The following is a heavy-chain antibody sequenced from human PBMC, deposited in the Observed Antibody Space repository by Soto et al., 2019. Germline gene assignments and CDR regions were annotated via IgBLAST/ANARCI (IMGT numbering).Heavy chain of an antibody. V-gene: IGHV4-39*01. CDR3: ARHEQGPAFDP. D-gene: IGHD6-13*01. J-gene: IGHJ5*02. CDR1: GDSITSNSYF. CDR2: IYYSGST. Sequence: SETLSLTCTVSGDSITSNSYFWAWIRQSPEKGLEWIASIYYSGSTYYTPSLKSRLTISGDTSKNQFSLKLRSVTVADTAVYYCARHEQGPAFDPWGQGTLVTVSS.